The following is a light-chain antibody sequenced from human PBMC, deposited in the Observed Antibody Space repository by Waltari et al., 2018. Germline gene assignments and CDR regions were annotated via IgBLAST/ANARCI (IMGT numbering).Light chain of an antibody. V-gene: IGLV3-19*01. J-gene: IGLJ2*01. CDR2: DKN. Sequence: SSELTQDPAVSVAMGQTVRITCQGDSPRSYYASWYQQRPGQAPILVMYDKNNRPSGGPDRFSGSSSHNTASLTITGAQAEDEASYYCHSRDASGVAGSFGGGTKLTVL. CDR3: HSRDASGVAGS. CDR1: SPRSYY.